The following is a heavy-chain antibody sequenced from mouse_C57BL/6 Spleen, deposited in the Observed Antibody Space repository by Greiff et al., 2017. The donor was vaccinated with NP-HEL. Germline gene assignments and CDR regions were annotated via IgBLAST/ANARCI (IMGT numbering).Heavy chain of an antibody. CDR1: GYTFTSYW. CDR2: IDPSDSET. D-gene: IGHD2-3*01. V-gene: IGHV1-52*01. CDR3: ARGDGYYDYAMDY. J-gene: IGHJ4*01. Sequence: VKLSCKASGYTFTSYWMHWVKQRPIQGLEWIGNIDPSDSETHYNQKFKDKATLTVDKSSSTAYMQLSSLTSEDSAVYYCARGDGYYDYAMDYWGQRTSVTVSS.